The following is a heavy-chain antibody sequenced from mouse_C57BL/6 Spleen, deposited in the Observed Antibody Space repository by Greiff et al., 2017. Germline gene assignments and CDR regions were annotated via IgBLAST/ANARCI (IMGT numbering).Heavy chain of an antibody. V-gene: IGHV5-15*01. CDR2: ISNLAYSI. CDR1: GFTFSDSG. CDR3: AGQGYYCSSSDWYFDV. J-gene: IGHJ1*03. Sequence: DVKLVESGGGLVQPGGSLKLSCAASGFTFSDSGMAWVRQAPRKGPEWVALISNLAYSIYYADTVTGPFTFSRENAKDTLYLEVNSLRSEGTAMYYCAGQGYYCSSSDWYFDVWGTGTTVTVSS. D-gene: IGHD1-1*01.